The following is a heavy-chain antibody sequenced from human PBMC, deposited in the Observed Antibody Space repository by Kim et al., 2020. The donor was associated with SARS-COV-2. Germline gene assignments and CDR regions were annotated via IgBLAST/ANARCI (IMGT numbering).Heavy chain of an antibody. CDR3: ARDVLDYDFWSGYYVAEWGMDV. CDR1: GFTFSSYW. D-gene: IGHD3-3*01. J-gene: IGHJ6*02. CDR2: IKQDGSEK. Sequence: GGSLRLSCAASGFTFSSYWMSWVRQAPGKGLEWVANIKQDGSEKYYVDSVKGRFTISRDNAKNSLYLQMTSLRAEDTAVYYCARDVLDYDFWSGYYVAEWGMDVWGQGTTVTVSS. V-gene: IGHV3-7*01.